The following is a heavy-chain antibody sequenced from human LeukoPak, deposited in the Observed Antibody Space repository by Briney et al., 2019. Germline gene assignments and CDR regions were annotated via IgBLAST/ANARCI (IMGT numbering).Heavy chain of an antibody. CDR3: ARHPYRPPAYIDY. Sequence: ASETLSLTCTVSGGSISGFYWSWIRQPPAKRLEWIGYVHSSGSTNWKSSLKSRVTISVYTSKNQFSLTLSSVTAADPAVYYWARHPYRPPAYIDYWGQGTLVTVSS. D-gene: IGHD3-16*01. CDR1: GGSISGFY. V-gene: IGHV4-59*08. J-gene: IGHJ4*02. CDR2: VHSSGST.